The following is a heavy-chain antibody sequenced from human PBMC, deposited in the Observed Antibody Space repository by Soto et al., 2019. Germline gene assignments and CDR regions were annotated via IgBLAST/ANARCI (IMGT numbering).Heavy chain of an antibody. CDR2: IYTSGST. CDR1: GGSISSYY. D-gene: IGHD6-19*01. V-gene: IGHV4-4*07. CDR3: ARDGYSSDWHAFDI. Sequence: PSETLSLTCTVSGGSISSYYWSWIRQPAGQGLEWIGRIYTSGSTNYTPSLKSRVTMSVDTSKNQFSLKLSSVTAADTAVYYCARDGYSSDWHAFDIWGQVTRGTFSS. J-gene: IGHJ3*02.